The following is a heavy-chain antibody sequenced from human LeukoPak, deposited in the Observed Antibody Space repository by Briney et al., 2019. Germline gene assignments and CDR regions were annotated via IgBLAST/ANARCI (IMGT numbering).Heavy chain of an antibody. J-gene: IGHJ6*03. D-gene: IGHD6-19*01. V-gene: IGHV4-39*07. CDR1: GGSISTSLYY. CDR2: IYYSGRT. CDR3: ARVSLYSSGWYYYYYYMDV. Sequence: PSETLSLTCSVSGGSISTSLYYWGWIRQPPGKGLEWIGSIYYSGRTYYNPSLKSRVTISVDTSKNQFSLKLSSVTAADTAVYYCARVSLYSSGWYYYYYYMDVWGKGTTVTISS.